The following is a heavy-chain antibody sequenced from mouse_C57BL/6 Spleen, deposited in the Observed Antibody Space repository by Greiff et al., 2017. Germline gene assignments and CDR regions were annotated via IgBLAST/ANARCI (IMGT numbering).Heavy chain of an antibody. CDR1: GYAFSSSW. V-gene: IGHV1-82*01. CDR2: IYPGDGDT. CDR3: ATNYFDY. J-gene: IGHJ2*01. Sequence: QVQLQQSGPELVKPGASVKISCKASGYAFSSSWMNWVKQRPGKGLEWIGRIYPGDGDTNYNGKFKGKATLTADKSSSTAYMPLSSLTSADYAVYFCATNYFDYWGQGTTLTVSS.